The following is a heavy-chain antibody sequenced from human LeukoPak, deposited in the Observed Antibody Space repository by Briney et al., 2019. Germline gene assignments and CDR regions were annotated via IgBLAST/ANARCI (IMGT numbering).Heavy chain of an antibody. J-gene: IGHJ4*02. CDR2: IFGSGGSP. D-gene: IGHD1-26*01. Sequence: GGSLRLSCEASGFTFGSHAMYWVRQAPGKGLEWVAGIFGSGGSPHYADSVKGRFTISRDNSRNPVYLQINSLRAEDTAVYYCVPGGYYFDYWGQGTLVTVSS. V-gene: IGHV3-23*01. CDR1: GFTFGSHA. CDR3: VPGGYYFDY.